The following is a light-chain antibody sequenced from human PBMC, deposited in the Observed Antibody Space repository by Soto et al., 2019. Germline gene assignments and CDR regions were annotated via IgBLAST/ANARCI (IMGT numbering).Light chain of an antibody. CDR1: SSNIGSNS. CDR3: AAWDDSLSGPV. CDR2: RNN. J-gene: IGLJ2*01. V-gene: IGLV1-47*01. Sequence: QPVLTQPPSASGTPGQRVTIPCSGSSSNIGSNSVYWYQQLPGTAPKLLIYRNNQRPSGVPDRFSGSKSGTSASLAISGLRSEDEADYYCAAWDDSLSGPVFGGGTKLTVL.